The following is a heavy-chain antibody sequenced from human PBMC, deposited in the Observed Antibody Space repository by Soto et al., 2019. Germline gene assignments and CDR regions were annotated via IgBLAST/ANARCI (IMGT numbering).Heavy chain of an antibody. D-gene: IGHD4-17*01. J-gene: IGHJ6*02. Sequence: TSETLSLTCTVSGGSISSYYWSWIRQPPGKGLEWIGYIYYSGSTYYNPSLKSRVTISVDTSKNQFSLKLSSVTAADTAVYYCARGSAGDYPLYYYYGMDVWGQGTTVTVSS. CDR1: GGSISSYY. CDR2: IYYSGST. V-gene: IGHV4-59*12. CDR3: ARGSAGDYPLYYYYGMDV.